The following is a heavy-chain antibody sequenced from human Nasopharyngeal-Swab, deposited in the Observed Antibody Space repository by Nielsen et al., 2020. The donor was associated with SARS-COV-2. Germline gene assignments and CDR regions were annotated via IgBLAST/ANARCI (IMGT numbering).Heavy chain of an antibody. CDR3: ARDMDTAMVIFDY. D-gene: IGHD5-18*01. V-gene: IGHV3-21*04. CDR1: GFTFSSYS. CDR2: ISSSSSYI. Sequence: GGSLRLSCAASGFTFSSYSMNWVRQAPGKGLEWVSSISSSSSYIYYADTVRGRFTISRDNAKNSLYLQMNSLRAEDTAVYYCARDMDTAMVIFDYWGQGTLVTVSS. J-gene: IGHJ4*02.